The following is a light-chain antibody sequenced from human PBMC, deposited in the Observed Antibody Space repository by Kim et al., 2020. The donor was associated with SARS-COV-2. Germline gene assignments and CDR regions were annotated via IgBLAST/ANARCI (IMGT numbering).Light chain of an antibody. CDR3: QQSYSTRWT. J-gene: IGKJ1*01. CDR1: QSISSY. Sequence: ASVGDRFTITCRASQSISSYLNWYQQKPGKAPKLLIYAASSLQSGVPSRFSGSGSGTDFTLTISSLQPEDFATYYCQQSYSTRWTFGQGTKVDIK. CDR2: AAS. V-gene: IGKV1-39*01.